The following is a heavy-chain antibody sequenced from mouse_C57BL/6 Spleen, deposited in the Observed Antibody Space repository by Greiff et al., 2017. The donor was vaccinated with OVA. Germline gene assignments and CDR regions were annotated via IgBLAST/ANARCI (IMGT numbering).Heavy chain of an antibody. Sequence: EVKLQESGPGLVKPSQSLSLTCSVTGYSITSGYYWNWIRQFPGNKLEWMGYISYDGSNNYNPSLKNRISITRDTSKNQFFLKLNSVTTEDTATYYCAREGYGNYEGYWYFDVWGTGTTVTVSS. D-gene: IGHD2-1*01. CDR3: AREGYGNYEGYWYFDV. J-gene: IGHJ1*03. CDR1: GYSITSGYY. CDR2: ISYDGSN. V-gene: IGHV3-6*01.